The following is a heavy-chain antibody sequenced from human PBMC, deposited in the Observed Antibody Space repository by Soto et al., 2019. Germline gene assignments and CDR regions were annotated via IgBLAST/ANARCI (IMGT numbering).Heavy chain of an antibody. D-gene: IGHD3-16*02. CDR3: ARTKDFTFGGVISRDYYYGMDV. CDR2: INPSGGST. J-gene: IGHJ6*02. CDR1: GYTFTSYY. V-gene: IGHV1-46*01. Sequence: AASVKVSCKASGYTFTSYYMHWVRQAPGQGLEWMGIINPSGGSTSYAQKFQGRVTMTRDTSTSTVYMELSSLRSEDTAVYYCARTKDFTFGGVISRDYYYGMDVWGQGTTVTVSS.